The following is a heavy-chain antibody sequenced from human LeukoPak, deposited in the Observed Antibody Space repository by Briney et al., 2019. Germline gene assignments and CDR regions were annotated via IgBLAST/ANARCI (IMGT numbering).Heavy chain of an antibody. CDR3: AKATYNAGAAAVVMKLVERTSYFDN. V-gene: IGHV1-8*01. J-gene: IGHJ4*02. CDR1: GYTFTSYD. Sequence: GASVKVSCKASGYTFTSYDINWVRQATGQGLEWMGWMNPNSGNTGYAQKFQGRVTMTRNTSISTAYMELSSLRSEDTAVYYCAKATYNAGAAAVVMKLVERTSYFDNWGQGILVTVSS. CDR2: MNPNSGNT. D-gene: IGHD3-10*01.